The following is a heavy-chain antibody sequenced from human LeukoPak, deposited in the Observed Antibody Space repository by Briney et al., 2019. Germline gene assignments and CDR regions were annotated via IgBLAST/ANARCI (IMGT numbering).Heavy chain of an antibody. D-gene: IGHD3-9*01. J-gene: IGHJ3*02. CDR2: INPNTGGT. CDR3: ARAVVLRYFDWLLDAFDI. Sequence: ASVKVSCKASGYSFTAYLMHWVRQAPGQGLEWMGWINPNTGGTNYAQKLQGRVTMTTDTSTSTAYMELRSLRSDDTAVYYCARAVVLRYFDWLLDAFDIWGQGTMVTVSS. CDR1: GYSFTAYL. V-gene: IGHV1-2*02.